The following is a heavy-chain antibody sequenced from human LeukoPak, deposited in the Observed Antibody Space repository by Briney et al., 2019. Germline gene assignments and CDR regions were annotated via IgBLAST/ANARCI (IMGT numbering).Heavy chain of an antibody. D-gene: IGHD6-19*01. J-gene: IGHJ4*02. V-gene: IGHV4-61*08. Sequence: SETLSLTCAVSGGPISSVGHSWSWIRQPPGKGLEWIGYIYYSGGTNYNPSLKSRVTISVDTSKNQFSLKLSSVTAADTAVYYCARVRVYSSGWYTGEYYFDYWGQGTLVTVSS. CDR2: IYYSGGT. CDR1: GGPISSVGHS. CDR3: ARVRVYSSGWYTGEYYFDY.